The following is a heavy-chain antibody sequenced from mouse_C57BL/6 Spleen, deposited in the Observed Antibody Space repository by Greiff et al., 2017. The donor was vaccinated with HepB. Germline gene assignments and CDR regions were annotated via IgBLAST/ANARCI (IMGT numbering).Heavy chain of an antibody. J-gene: IGHJ2*01. D-gene: IGHD2-5*01. Sequence: EVKLLESGEGLVKPGGSLKLSCAASGFTFSSYAMSWVRQTPEKRLEWVAYISSGGDYIYYADTVKGRFTISRDNARNTLYLQMSSLKSEDTAMYYCTRDSNWGYFDYWGQGTTLTVSS. CDR3: TRDSNWGYFDY. CDR1: GFTFSSYA. CDR2: ISSGGDYI. V-gene: IGHV5-9-1*02.